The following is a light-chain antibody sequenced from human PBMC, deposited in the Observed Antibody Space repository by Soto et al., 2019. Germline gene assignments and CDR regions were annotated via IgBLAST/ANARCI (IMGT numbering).Light chain of an antibody. CDR1: SGSIASNY. J-gene: IGLJ2*01. Sequence: NFLLTQPHSVSESPGKTVTISCTRSSGSIASNYVQWYQQRPGSAPTTVIYEDNQRPSGVPDRFSGSIDSSSNSASLTISGLKTEDEADYYCQSYDSSNLGRVFGGGTKLTVL. V-gene: IGLV6-57*04. CDR2: EDN. CDR3: QSYDSSNLGRV.